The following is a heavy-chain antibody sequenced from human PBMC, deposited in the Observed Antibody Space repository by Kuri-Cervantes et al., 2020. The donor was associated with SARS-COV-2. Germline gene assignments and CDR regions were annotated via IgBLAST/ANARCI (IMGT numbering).Heavy chain of an antibody. J-gene: IGHJ3*02. CDR3: ATKPPGVNDAFDI. CDR1: GFTFSSYA. D-gene: IGHD1-14*01. V-gene: IGHV3-30*02. CDR2: IRYDGSNK. Sequence: GESLKISCAASGFTFSSYAMHWVRQAPGKGLEWVAFIRYDGSNKYYADSVKGRFTISRDNSKNTLYLQMNSLRAEDTAVYYCATKPPGVNDAFDICGQGTMVTVSS.